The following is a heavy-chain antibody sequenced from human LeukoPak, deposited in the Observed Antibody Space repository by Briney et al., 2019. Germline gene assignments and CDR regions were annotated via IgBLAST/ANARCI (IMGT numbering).Heavy chain of an antibody. CDR3: ARMGAYSSSSFYYYYYMDV. V-gene: IGHV4-4*02. CDR2: IYYSGST. CDR1: GDSISSTNW. D-gene: IGHD6-6*01. Sequence: SETLSLTCAVSGDSISSTNWWTWVRQPPGKGLEWIGYIYYSGSTNYNPSLKSRVTISVDTSKNQFSLKLSSVTAADTAVYYCARMGAYSSSSFYYYYYMDVWGKGTTVTVSS. J-gene: IGHJ6*03.